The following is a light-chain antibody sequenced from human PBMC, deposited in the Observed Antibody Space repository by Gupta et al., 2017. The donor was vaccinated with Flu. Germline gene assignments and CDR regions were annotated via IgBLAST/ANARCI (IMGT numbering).Light chain of an antibody. V-gene: IGKV4-1*01. J-gene: IGKJ1*01. CDR1: QRVLYSSNNKNY. CDR2: WAS. CDR3: QQYYSIPQT. Sequence: IVVTLCSACLAASLGETASINCQSSQRVLYSSNNKNYVAWYQKKPGQPPKLLIYWASTRESGVPDRFSGSGSGTDFTLTISSLQAEDVAIYYCQQYYSIPQTFGQGTKVEIK.